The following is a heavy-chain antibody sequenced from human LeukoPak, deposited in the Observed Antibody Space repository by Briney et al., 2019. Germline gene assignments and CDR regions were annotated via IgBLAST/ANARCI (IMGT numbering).Heavy chain of an antibody. J-gene: IGHJ4*02. V-gene: IGHV4-39*01. CDR1: GGSISSSNYY. Sequence: SETLSLTCTVSGGSISSSNYYWGWIRQPPGKGLEWIGNIYYSGSAYYKPSLKTRVTISVDTSKNQFSLKLTSVTAADTAVYYCARHASVDGNWPRPLDYWGQGSLVTVSS. CDR2: IYYSGSA. D-gene: IGHD6-19*01. CDR3: ARHASVDGNWPRPLDY.